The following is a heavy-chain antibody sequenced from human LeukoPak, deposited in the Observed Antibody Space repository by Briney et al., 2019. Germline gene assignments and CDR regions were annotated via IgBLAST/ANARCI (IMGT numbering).Heavy chain of an antibody. V-gene: IGHV3-15*07. Sequence: GGSLRLSCAASGFSFSDTYINWVRQIPGTGLEWVGLIKNRADRGEIEYAAPVKDRFTISRDDSKNTVYLQMSSLKTEDTAVYYCTTESSGSLPYWGQGTLVTVSS. D-gene: IGHD1-26*01. CDR3: TTESSGSLPY. CDR1: GFSFSDTY. CDR2: IKNRADRGEI. J-gene: IGHJ4*02.